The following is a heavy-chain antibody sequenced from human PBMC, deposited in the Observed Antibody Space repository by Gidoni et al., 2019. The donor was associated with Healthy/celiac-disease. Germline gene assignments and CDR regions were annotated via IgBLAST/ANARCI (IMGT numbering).Heavy chain of an antibody. D-gene: IGHD3-3*01. CDR1: GFTFSSYA. V-gene: IGHV3-23*01. Sequence: EVQLLESGGGLVQPGGSLRLSCAASGFTFSSYAMSWVGQAPGKGLEWVSAISGSGGSTYYADSVKGRFTISRDNSKNTLYLQMNSLRAEDTAVYYCAKAEGADFWSGYIHYYGMDVWGQGTTVTVSS. CDR3: AKAEGADFWSGYIHYYGMDV. J-gene: IGHJ6*02. CDR2: ISGSGGST.